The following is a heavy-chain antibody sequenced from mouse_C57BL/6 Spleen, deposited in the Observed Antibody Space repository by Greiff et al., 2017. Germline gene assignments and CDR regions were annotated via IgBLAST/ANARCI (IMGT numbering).Heavy chain of an antibody. D-gene: IGHD3-2*02. J-gene: IGHJ4*01. Sequence: EVQLQQSGPELVKPGASVKISCKASGYSFTDYNMNWVKQSNGKSLECIGVINPNYGTTSYNQKFKGKATLTVDQSSSTAYMQLNSLTSEDSAVYYCARSGSSGYDYAMDYWGQGTSVTVSS. CDR2: INPNYGTT. CDR3: ARSGSSGYDYAMDY. V-gene: IGHV1-39*01. CDR1: GYSFTDYN.